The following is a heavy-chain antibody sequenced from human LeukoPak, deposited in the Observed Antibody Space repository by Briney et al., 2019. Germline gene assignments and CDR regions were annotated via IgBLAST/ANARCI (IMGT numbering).Heavy chain of an antibody. CDR1: EFTFSSYA. CDR3: AKDYKVRSGEPPIDY. Sequence: GGSLRLSCAASEFTFSSYAMSWVRQAPGKGLEWVSGIIESGGGTHYADSVKGRFTISRDNSKNTLYLQMISLRAEDTAVYYCAKDYKVRSGEPPIDYWGQGTLVTVSS. CDR2: IIESGGGT. J-gene: IGHJ4*02. V-gene: IGHV3-23*01. D-gene: IGHD7-27*01.